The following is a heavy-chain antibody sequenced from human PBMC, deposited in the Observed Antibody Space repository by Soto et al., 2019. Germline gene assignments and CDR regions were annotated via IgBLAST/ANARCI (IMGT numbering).Heavy chain of an antibody. CDR1: GFTFSSYA. Sequence: GGSLRLSCAASGFTFSSYAMSWVRQAPGKGLEWVSAISGSGGSTYYADSVKDRFTISRDNSKNTLYLQMNSLRAEDTAVYYCAGDYGDYYYYYYYMDVWGKGTTFTVSS. V-gene: IGHV3-23*01. CDR2: ISGSGGST. J-gene: IGHJ6*03. D-gene: IGHD4-17*01. CDR3: AGDYGDYYYYYYYMDV.